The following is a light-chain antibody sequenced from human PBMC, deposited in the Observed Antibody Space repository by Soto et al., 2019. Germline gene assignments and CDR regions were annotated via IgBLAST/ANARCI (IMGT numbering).Light chain of an antibody. J-gene: IGKJ1*01. CDR2: AAS. V-gene: IGKV1-39*01. CDR3: QQSYSTPRT. CDR1: QRISSF. Sequence: DIQMTQSPSSLSVSVGDRAALSCRASQRISSFLTWYQQKPGKAPKVLIYAASTLQSGVPSRFSGSGSGTAFTLTISSLQPEDFATYYCQQSYSTPRTFGQGTKVDIK.